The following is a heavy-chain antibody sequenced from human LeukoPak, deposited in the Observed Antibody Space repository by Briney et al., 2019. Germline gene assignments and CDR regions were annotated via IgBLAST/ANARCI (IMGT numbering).Heavy chain of an antibody. CDR2: ISSSGSTI. CDR3: ARDGSSEDYYYYYMDV. D-gene: IGHD1-26*01. J-gene: IGHJ6*03. V-gene: IGHV3-11*04. CDR1: GFTFSDYY. Sequence: GGSLRLSCAASGFTFSDYYMSWIRQAPGKGLERVSYISSSGSTIYYADSVKGRFTISRDNAKNSLYLQMNSLRAEDTAVYYCARDGSSEDYYYYYMDVWGKGTTVTVSS.